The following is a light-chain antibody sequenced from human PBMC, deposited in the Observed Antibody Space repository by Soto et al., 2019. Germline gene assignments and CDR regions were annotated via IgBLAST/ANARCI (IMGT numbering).Light chain of an antibody. J-gene: IGLJ2*01. CDR2: EGS. Sequence: QSALTQPASVSGSPGQSITISCTGTSSDVGSYDLVSWYQHHPGKAPKLIIYEGSKRPSGVSNRFSGSKSGNTASLTISGLQAEDEADYYCCSYAGSRTVVFGGGTKLTVL. CDR1: SSDVGSYDL. V-gene: IGLV2-23*01. CDR3: CSYAGSRTVV.